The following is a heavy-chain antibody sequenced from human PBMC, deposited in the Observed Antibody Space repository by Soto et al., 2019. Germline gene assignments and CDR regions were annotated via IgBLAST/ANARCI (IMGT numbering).Heavy chain of an antibody. CDR3: ARGDSTDCSNGVCSFFYNHDMDV. V-gene: IGHV1-2*04. Sequence: PGGSLRLSCKASGYSFTDYHIHWVRQAPGQGLEWLGRINPKSGGTSTAQKFQGWVTMTTDTSISTASMELTRLTSDDTAIYYCARGDSTDCSNGVCSFFYNHDMDVWGQGTTVTV. D-gene: IGHD2-8*01. CDR1: GYSFTDYH. CDR2: INPKSGGT. J-gene: IGHJ6*02.